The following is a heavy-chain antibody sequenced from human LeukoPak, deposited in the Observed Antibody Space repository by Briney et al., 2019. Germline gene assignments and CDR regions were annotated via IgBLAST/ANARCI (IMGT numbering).Heavy chain of an antibody. CDR1: GFTFRSYA. CDR3: ATSDSVDTAPSHW. CDR2: ISWNSGSI. V-gene: IGHV3-9*03. Sequence: PGGSLRLSCTASGFTFRSYAMHWVRHAPGKGLEWVSGISWNSGSIGYADSVKGRFTISRDNAKNSLYLQMNSLRAEDMALYYCATSDSVDTAPSHWWGQETLVTVSS. D-gene: IGHD5-18*01. J-gene: IGHJ4*02.